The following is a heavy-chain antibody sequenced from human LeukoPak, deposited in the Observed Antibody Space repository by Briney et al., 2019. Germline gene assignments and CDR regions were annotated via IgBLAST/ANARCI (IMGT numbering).Heavy chain of an antibody. J-gene: IGHJ5*02. D-gene: IGHD5-18*01. V-gene: IGHV4-59*01. CDR2: IYYSGGT. CDR1: GGSINYYY. Sequence: SETLSLTCTVSGGSINYYYWMWIRQPPGKGLEWIGYIYYSGGTHYNPSLKSRVTMLVDTSKNQSSLKLTAVTAADTAMYYCATYSYGSVDPWGQGTLVTVSS. CDR3: ATYSYGSVDP.